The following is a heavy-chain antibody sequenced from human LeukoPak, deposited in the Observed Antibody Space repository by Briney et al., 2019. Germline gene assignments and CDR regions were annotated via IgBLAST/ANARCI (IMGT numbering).Heavy chain of an antibody. Sequence: PGGSLRLSCAASGFTFSSYSMNWVRQAPGRGREWVAYTSSSSSTIYYADSVKGRFTISRDNAKNSLFLQMNSLRAEDTAVYYCTRVRCSGGTCYSSDYWGEGTLVTVSA. CDR1: GFTFSSYS. J-gene: IGHJ4*02. CDR2: TSSSSSTI. V-gene: IGHV3-48*04. CDR3: TRVRCSGGTCYSSDY. D-gene: IGHD2-15*01.